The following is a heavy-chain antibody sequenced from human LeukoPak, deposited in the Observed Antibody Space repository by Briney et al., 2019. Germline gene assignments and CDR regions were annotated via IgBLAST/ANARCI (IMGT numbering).Heavy chain of an antibody. CDR1: GYTFTSYD. V-gene: IGHV1-8*01. J-gene: IGHJ4*02. Sequence: ASVKVSRKASGYTFTSYDINWVRQAPGQGLEWMGWMNPNSGNTGYAQKFQGRVTMTRNTSISTAYMELSSLRSEDTAVYYCARGREVRFLEWLSTSYYFDYWGQGTLVTVSS. CDR3: ARGREVRFLEWLSTSYYFDY. CDR2: MNPNSGNT. D-gene: IGHD3-3*01.